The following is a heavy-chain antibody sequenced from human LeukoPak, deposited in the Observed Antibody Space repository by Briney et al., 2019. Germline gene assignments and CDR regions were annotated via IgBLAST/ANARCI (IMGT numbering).Heavy chain of an antibody. Sequence: GRSLRLSCAASGFTFSSYAMHWVRQAPGKGLEWVAVISYDGSNKYYADSVKGRFTISRDNSKNTLYLQMNSLRAEDTAVYYCAREGTGDAFDIWGQGTMVTVSS. CDR2: ISYDGSNK. D-gene: IGHD7-27*01. CDR3: AREGTGDAFDI. CDR1: GFTFSSYA. V-gene: IGHV3-30-3*01. J-gene: IGHJ3*02.